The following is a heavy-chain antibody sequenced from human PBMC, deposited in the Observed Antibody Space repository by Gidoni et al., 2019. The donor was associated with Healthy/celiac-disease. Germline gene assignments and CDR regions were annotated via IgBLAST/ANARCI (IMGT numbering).Heavy chain of an antibody. D-gene: IGHD3-3*01. CDR2: IWYDGSNK. V-gene: IGHV3-33*08. Sequence: QVQLVESGGGVVQPGRSLRLSCAASGFTFSSYGMHWVRQAPGKGLEGVAVIWYDGSNKYYADSVKGRFTISRDNSKNTLYLQMNSLRAEDTAVYYCARGPYYDFWSGYFNANSRYYGMDVWGQGTTVTVSS. J-gene: IGHJ6*02. CDR3: ARGPYYDFWSGYFNANSRYYGMDV. CDR1: GFTFSSYG.